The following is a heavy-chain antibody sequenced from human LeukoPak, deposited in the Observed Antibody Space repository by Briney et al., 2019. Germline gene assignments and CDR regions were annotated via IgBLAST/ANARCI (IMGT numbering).Heavy chain of an antibody. V-gene: IGHV3-21*01. J-gene: IGHJ4*02. Sequence: GGSLRLSCAASGFTFSSYSMNWVRQAPGKGLEWVSSISSSSSYIYYADSVKGRFTISRDNAKNSLYLRMNSLRAEDTAVYYCARDLSAARGPWGQGTLVTVSS. D-gene: IGHD6-6*01. CDR1: GFTFSSYS. CDR2: ISSSSSYI. CDR3: ARDLSAARGP.